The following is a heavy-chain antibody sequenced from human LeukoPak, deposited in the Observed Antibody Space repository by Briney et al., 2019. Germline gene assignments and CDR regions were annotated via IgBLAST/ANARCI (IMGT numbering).Heavy chain of an antibody. Sequence: ASVKVSSMASGYTFTGYYMHWVRQAPGQGLEWMGWINPNSGGTNYAQKFQGRVTMTRETSISTAYMELSRLRSDDTAVYYCARVLWFGKLSDAFDIWGQGTMVTVSS. D-gene: IGHD3-10*01. CDR2: INPNSGGT. J-gene: IGHJ3*02. CDR3: ARVLWFGKLSDAFDI. CDR1: GYTFTGYY. V-gene: IGHV1-2*02.